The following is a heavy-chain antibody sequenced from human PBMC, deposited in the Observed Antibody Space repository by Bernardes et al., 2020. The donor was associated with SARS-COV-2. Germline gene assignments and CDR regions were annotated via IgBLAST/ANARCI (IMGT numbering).Heavy chain of an antibody. V-gene: IGHV3-23*01. Sequence: GGSLRLSFVASGFAFSDFGMAWVLQAPGKGLSWVSTLNTDREHSHYADSVTGRFTTSRDNSKNMLYLQMNSLRAEDTAAYYCSNDAGVDVFFDYWGQGTLVTVSS. CDR2: LNTDREHS. CDR3: SNDAGVDVFFDY. J-gene: IGHJ4*02. CDR1: GFAFSDFG. D-gene: IGHD7-27*01.